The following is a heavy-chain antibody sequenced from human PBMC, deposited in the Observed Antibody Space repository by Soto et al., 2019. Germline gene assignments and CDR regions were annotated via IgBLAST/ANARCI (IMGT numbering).Heavy chain of an antibody. J-gene: IGHJ5*02. Sequence: ASVKVSCKASGYTFTSYGISWVRQAPGQGLEWMGWISAYNGNTNYAQKLQGRVTMTTDTSTSTAYMELRSLRSDDTAVYYCARDAAGGYDILTGYYPLGAFDPWGQG. D-gene: IGHD3-9*01. CDR3: ARDAAGGYDILTGYYPLGAFDP. CDR1: GYTFTSYG. V-gene: IGHV1-18*01. CDR2: ISAYNGNT.